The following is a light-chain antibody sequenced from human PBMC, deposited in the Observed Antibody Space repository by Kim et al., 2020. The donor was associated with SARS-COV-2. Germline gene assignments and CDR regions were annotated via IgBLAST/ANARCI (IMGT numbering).Light chain of an antibody. J-gene: IGKJ1*01. Sequence: EIVLTQSPGTLSLSPGERATLSCRASQIVSSRYFAWYQQKPGQAPRLLIYGASSRATGIPDRFSGSGSGTDFTLTISRLEPEDFAVYYCQQFGRSSWTFGQGTKVDIK. CDR1: QIVSSRY. CDR3: QQFGRSSWT. CDR2: GAS. V-gene: IGKV3-20*01.